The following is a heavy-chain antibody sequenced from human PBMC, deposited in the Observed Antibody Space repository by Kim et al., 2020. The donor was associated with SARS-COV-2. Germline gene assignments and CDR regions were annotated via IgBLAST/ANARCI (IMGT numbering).Heavy chain of an antibody. J-gene: IGHJ4*02. Sequence: ASVKVSCKASGYTFTSYAMHWVRQAPGQRLEWMGWINAGNGNTKYSQKFQVRVTITRDTSASTAYMELSSLRSEDTAVYYCARSRYYDSSGYYAAREFDYWGQGTLVTVSS. CDR1: GYTFTSYA. V-gene: IGHV1-3*01. D-gene: IGHD3-22*01. CDR3: ARSRYYDSSGYYAAREFDY. CDR2: INAGNGNT.